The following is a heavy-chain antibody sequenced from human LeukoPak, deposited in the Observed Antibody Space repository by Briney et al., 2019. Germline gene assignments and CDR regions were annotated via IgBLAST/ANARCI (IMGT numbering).Heavy chain of an antibody. D-gene: IGHD2-15*01. Sequence: GGPLRLSCAASGFTLSYYAMHWVRQAPGKGLEYVSGITANGGSTYYANSVNDRFTILRDNSKKMLYLQMDSLRAEDMAVYYCARDEACSGGNCYYGYYGMDVWGQGTTVTVPS. V-gene: IGHV3-64*01. CDR1: GFTLSYYA. CDR3: ARDEACSGGNCYYGYYGMDV. J-gene: IGHJ6*02. CDR2: ITANGGST.